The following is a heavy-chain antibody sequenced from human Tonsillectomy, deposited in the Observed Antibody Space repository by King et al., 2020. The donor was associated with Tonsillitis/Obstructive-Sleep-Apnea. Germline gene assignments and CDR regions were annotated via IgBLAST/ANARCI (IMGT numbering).Heavy chain of an antibody. CDR1: GFTFSSYE. Sequence: VQLVESGGGLVQPGGSLRLSCAASGFTFSSYEMNWVRQAPGKGLEWVSYISSSGSTIYYADSVKGRFTISRDNAKNSLYLQMNSLRAEHTAVYYCARDLGVQLWADDYWGQGTLVTVSS. D-gene: IGHD5-18*01. J-gene: IGHJ4*02. V-gene: IGHV3-48*03. CDR3: ARDLGVQLWADDY. CDR2: ISSSGSTI.